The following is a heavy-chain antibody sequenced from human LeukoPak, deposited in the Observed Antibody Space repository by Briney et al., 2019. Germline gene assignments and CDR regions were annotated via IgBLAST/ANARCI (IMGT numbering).Heavy chain of an antibody. D-gene: IGHD2-21*01. J-gene: IGHJ6*02. CDR2: ISGSGTNT. V-gene: IGHV3-23*01. Sequence: GGSLRLSYAASGFTFSSYAMIWVRQAPGKGLEWVSSISGSGTNTYYADAVEGRFTISRDTPKSTLFPQMSSLRPEDTAVYYCAKGLGGATRAMDVWGQGTTVTVSS. CDR3: AKGLGGATRAMDV. CDR1: GFTFSSYA.